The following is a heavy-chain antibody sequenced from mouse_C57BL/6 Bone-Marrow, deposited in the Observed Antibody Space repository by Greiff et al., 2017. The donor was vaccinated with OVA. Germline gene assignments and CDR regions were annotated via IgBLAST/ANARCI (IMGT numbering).Heavy chain of an antibody. CDR1: GYTFTSYT. J-gene: IGHJ4*01. CDR3: ARVRGYAMDY. Sequence: QVQLQQSGAELARPGASVKMSCKASGYTFTSYTMHWVKQRPGQGLEWIGYINPSRGYTKYNQKFKGKATLTADKSSSTAYMQLSSLTSEDSAVYYGARVRGYAMDYWGQGTSVTVSS. V-gene: IGHV1-4*01. CDR2: INPSRGYT.